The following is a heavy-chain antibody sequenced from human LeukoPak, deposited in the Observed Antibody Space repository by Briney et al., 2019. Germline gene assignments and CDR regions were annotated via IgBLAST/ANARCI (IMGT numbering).Heavy chain of an antibody. CDR2: ISGSGGST. J-gene: IGHJ3*02. V-gene: IGHV3-23*01. CDR3: AREKLVVTAVGSFDI. CDR1: GFTFSSYA. Sequence: GGSLRLSCAASGFTFSSYAMSWVRQAPGKGLEWVSAISGSGGSTYYADSVKGRFTISRDNSKNTLYLQMNSLGAEDTAVYYCAREKLVVTAVGSFDIWGQGTMVTVSS. D-gene: IGHD2-15*01.